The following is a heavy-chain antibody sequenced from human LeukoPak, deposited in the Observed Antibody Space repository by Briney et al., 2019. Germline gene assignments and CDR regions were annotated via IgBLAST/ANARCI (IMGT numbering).Heavy chain of an antibody. D-gene: IGHD2-2*01. CDR3: ARSTTAAAPDY. V-gene: IGHV1-46*01. CDR1: GYTFTSYY. CDR2: INPSGGST. Sequence: GASVKVSCKASGYTFTSYYMHWVQQAPGQGLEWMGIINPSGGSTSYAQKFQGRVTMTRDTSTSTVYMELSSLRSEDTAVYYCARSTTAAAPDYWGQGTLVTVSS. J-gene: IGHJ4*02.